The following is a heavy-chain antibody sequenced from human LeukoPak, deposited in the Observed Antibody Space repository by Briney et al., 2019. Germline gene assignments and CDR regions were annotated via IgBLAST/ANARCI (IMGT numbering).Heavy chain of an antibody. CDR1: GFTFSSYE. CDR3: ARDPYYYDTSGYSYFDY. V-gene: IGHV3-48*03. D-gene: IGHD3-22*01. Sequence: PGGSLRLSCAASGFTFSSYEMNWVRQAPGKGLEWVSYISSSGSTIYYADSVKGRFTISRDNAKNLLYLQMNSLRAEDTAVYYCARDPYYYDTSGYSYFDYWGQGTLVTVSS. CDR2: ISSSGSTI. J-gene: IGHJ4*02.